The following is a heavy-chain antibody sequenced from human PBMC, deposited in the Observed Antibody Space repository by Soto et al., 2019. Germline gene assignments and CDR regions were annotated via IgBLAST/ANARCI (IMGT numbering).Heavy chain of an antibody. CDR3: AKTIRGGYSSSWYYFDY. CDR2: ISGGGSIT. V-gene: IGHV3-23*01. Sequence: GGSLRLSCAASGFTFTNYAMTWVRQTPGKGLEWVSTISGGGSITYYADSLKGRFTISRDNSKNTLYLQINSLRAEDTAVYYCAKTIRGGYSSSWYYFDYWGQGTLVTVSS. J-gene: IGHJ4*02. CDR1: GFTFTNYA. D-gene: IGHD6-13*01.